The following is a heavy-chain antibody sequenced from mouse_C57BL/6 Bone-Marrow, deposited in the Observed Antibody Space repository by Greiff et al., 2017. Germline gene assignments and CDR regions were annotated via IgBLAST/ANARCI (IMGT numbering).Heavy chain of an antibody. Sequence: LVESGAELARPGASVKLSCKASGYTFTSYGISWVKQRTGQGLEWIGEIYPRSGNTYYNEKFKGKATLTADKSSSTAYMELRSLTSEDSAVYFCARSYGSSWYFDVWGTGTTVTVSS. CDR1: GYTFTSYG. CDR3: ARSYGSSWYFDV. V-gene: IGHV1-81*01. J-gene: IGHJ1*03. D-gene: IGHD1-1*01. CDR2: IYPRSGNT.